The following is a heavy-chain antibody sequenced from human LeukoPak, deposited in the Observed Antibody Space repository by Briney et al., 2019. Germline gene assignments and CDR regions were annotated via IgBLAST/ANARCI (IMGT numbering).Heavy chain of an antibody. CDR1: GFTFSTCW. J-gene: IGHJ4*02. D-gene: IGHD2-2*01. Sequence: PGGSLRLSCAASGFTFSTCWMSWVRQAPGKGLEWVANIKQDGSDKFYVDSVKGRFTISRDNAKNSMYLQMNSLRAEDTAVYYCARVLPVASRDYWGQGTLVTVSS. CDR3: ARVLPVASRDY. V-gene: IGHV3-7*01. CDR2: IKQDGSDK.